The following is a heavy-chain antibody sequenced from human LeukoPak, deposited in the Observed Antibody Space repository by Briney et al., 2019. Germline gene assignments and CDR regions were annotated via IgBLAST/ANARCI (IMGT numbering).Heavy chain of an antibody. CDR3: ARRGGCSSTSCYGAGYYYYYMDV. CDR2: ISTDASST. V-gene: IGHV3-74*01. Sequence: GGSLRLSCAASGFTFSSYWMHWVRQAPGKGPVWVSRISTDASSTTYADSVKGRFTISRDNAKNSLYLQMNSLRAEDTAVYYCARRGGCSSTSCYGAGYYYYYMDVWGKGTTVTISS. D-gene: IGHD2-2*01. J-gene: IGHJ6*03. CDR1: GFTFSSYW.